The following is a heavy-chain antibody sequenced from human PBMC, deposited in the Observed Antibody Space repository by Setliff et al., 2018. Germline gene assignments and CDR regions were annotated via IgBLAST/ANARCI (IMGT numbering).Heavy chain of an antibody. Sequence: ASVKVSCKASGNIFTSYYIHWVRQAPGQGLEWMGLFNPSGGSTKYAEKFQGRVTITRDTSASTVYMELSSLRYEDTAVYYCAGAEVVVAPWGQGTLVTVSS. CDR2: FNPSGGST. V-gene: IGHV1-46*01. CDR3: AGAEVVVAP. D-gene: IGHD2-15*01. J-gene: IGHJ4*02. CDR1: GNIFTSYY.